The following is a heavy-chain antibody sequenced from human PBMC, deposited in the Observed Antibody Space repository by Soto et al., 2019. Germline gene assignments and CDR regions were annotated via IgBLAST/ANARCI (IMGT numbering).Heavy chain of an antibody. CDR3: APRDGSYHSK. CDR2: IYHSGST. J-gene: IGHJ4*02. D-gene: IGHD1-26*01. V-gene: IGHV4-4*02. Sequence: QVQLQESGPGLVKPSGTLSLTCAVSGGSISSSNWWSWVRQPPGKGLEWIGEIYHSGSTNYNPSLKXXVXRXADKSKNQFSLKLSSVTAADTAVYYCAPRDGSYHSKWGQGTLVTVSS. CDR1: GGSISSSNW.